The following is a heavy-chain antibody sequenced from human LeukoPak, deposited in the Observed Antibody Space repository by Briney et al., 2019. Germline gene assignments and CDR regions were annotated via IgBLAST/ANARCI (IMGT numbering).Heavy chain of an antibody. Sequence: GGSLRLSCAASGFTFSSYSMNWVRQAPGKGLEWVSYISSSSSTIYYADSVKGRFTISRDNAENSLYLQMNSLRAEDTAVYYCARYYYGSGSYLRAGLDYWGQGTLVIVSS. D-gene: IGHD3-10*01. CDR1: GFTFSSYS. V-gene: IGHV3-48*04. J-gene: IGHJ4*02. CDR3: ARYYYGSGSYLRAGLDY. CDR2: ISSSSSTI.